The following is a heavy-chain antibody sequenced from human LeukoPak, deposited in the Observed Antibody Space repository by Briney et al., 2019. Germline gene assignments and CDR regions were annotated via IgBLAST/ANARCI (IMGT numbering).Heavy chain of an antibody. D-gene: IGHD5-12*01. CDR3: ARGRYSGYDWVDY. Sequence: SETLSLTCTISGGSISSYYWSWIRQPPGKGLEWIGYIYCSGSTNYNPSLKSRVTISVDTSKNQFSLKLSSVTAADTAVYYCARGRYSGYDWVDYWGQGTLVTVSS. CDR1: GGSISSYY. CDR2: IYCSGST. V-gene: IGHV4-59*01. J-gene: IGHJ4*02.